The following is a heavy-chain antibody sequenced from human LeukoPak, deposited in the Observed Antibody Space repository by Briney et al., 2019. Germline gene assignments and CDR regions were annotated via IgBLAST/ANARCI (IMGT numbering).Heavy chain of an antibody. J-gene: IGHJ5*02. CDR2: IRYDGSNK. V-gene: IGHV3-30*02. CDR1: GFTFSSYG. CDR3: ARVLPTRAWFDP. Sequence: GGSLRLSCAASGFTFSSYGMHWVRQAPGKGLEWVAFIRYDGSNKYYADSVKGRFTISRDNAKNSLYLQMNSLRAEDTAVYYCARVLPTRAWFDPWGQGTLVTVSS.